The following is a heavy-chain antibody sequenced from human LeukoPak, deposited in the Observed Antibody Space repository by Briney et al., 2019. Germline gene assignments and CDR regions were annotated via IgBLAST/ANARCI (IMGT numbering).Heavy chain of an antibody. Sequence: PGGSLRLSCAASGFTFSSYGMHWVRQAPGKGLEWVAVISYDGSNKYYADSVKGRFTISRDNSKNTLYLQMNSLGAEDTAVYYCAKGASGSYADAFDIWGQGTMVTVSS. CDR1: GFTFSSYG. CDR2: ISYDGSNK. CDR3: AKGASGSYADAFDI. J-gene: IGHJ3*02. D-gene: IGHD1-26*01. V-gene: IGHV3-30*18.